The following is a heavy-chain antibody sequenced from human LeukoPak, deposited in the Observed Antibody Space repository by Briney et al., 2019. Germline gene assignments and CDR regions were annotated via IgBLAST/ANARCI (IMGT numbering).Heavy chain of an antibody. V-gene: IGHV4-59*01. J-gene: IGHJ6*03. CDR3: ARLVIRGFYYYYYMDV. CDR2: IYYSGST. D-gene: IGHD3-10*01. Sequence: KPSETLSLTCTVSGGSISSYYWSWIRQPPGKGLEWIGYIYYSGSTNYNPSLKSRVTISVDTSKNQFSLKLSSVTAADTAVYYCARLVIRGFYYYYYMDVWGKGTTVTVSS. CDR1: GGSISSYY.